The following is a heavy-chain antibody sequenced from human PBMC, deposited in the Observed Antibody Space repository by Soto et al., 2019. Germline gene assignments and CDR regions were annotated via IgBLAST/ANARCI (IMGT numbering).Heavy chain of an antibody. CDR1: GYSFTSYW. V-gene: IGHV5-51*01. J-gene: IGHJ5*02. CDR3: ARHLVYSGYDLHPFDP. D-gene: IGHD5-12*01. Sequence: PGESLKISCKGSGYSFTSYWIGWVRQMPGKGLEWMGIIYPGDSDTRYSPSFQGQVTISADKSISTAYLQWSSLKASDTAMYYCARHLVYSGYDLHPFDPWGQGTLVTAPQ. CDR2: IYPGDSDT.